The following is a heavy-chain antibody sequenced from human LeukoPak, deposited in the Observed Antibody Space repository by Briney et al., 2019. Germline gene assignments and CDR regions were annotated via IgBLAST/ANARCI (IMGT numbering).Heavy chain of an antibody. J-gene: IGHJ4*02. V-gene: IGHV4-34*01. Sequence: PSETLSLTCAVYGGSFSGYYWSWIRQPPGKGLEWIGEINHSGSTNYNPSLKSRVTISVDTSKNQFSLQLNSVTPEDTAVYYCARGGRGDSGSHSGFDYWGQGTLVTVSS. CDR3: ARGGRGDSGSHSGFDY. CDR1: GGSFSGYY. CDR2: INHSGST. D-gene: IGHD1-26*01.